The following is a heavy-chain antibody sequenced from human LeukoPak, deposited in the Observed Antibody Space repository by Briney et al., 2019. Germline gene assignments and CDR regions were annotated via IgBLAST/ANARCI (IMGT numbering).Heavy chain of an antibody. V-gene: IGHV3-48*01. D-gene: IGHD2-2*01. CDR1: GFTFSSYS. J-gene: IGHJ4*02. CDR3: ARPILYCSSTSCYFPLLN. CDR2: ISSSSSTI. Sequence: GGSLRLSCAASGFTFSSYSMNWVRQAPGKGLEWVSYISSSSSTIYYADSVKGRFTISRDNSKNTLYLQMNSLRAEDTAVYYCARPILYCSSTSCYFPLLNWGQGTLVTVSS.